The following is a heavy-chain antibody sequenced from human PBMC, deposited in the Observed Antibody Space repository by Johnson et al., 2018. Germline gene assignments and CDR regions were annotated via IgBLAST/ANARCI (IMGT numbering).Heavy chain of an antibody. CDR1: GFTFSSYA. V-gene: IGHV3-13*01. J-gene: IGHJ6*02. D-gene: IGHD1-26*01. Sequence: VQLVESGGGLVQPGGSLRLSCAASGFTFSSYAMSWIRQAPGKGLEWVSAIGTAGDTYYPGSVKGRFTISRENAKNSLYLQMNSLRAGVTAVYYCARGQYVGGMDVWGQGTTVTVSS. CDR3: ARGQYVGGMDV. CDR2: IGTAGDT.